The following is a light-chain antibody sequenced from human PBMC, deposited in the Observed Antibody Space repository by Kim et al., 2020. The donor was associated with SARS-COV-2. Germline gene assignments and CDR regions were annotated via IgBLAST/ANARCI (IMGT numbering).Light chain of an antibody. V-gene: IGKV3-20*01. J-gene: IGKJ2*01. CDR1: QSVYSSY. CDR2: GAS. Sequence: EIVLTQSPGTLSLSPGERATLSCRAGQSVYSSYLAWYHQKPGQAPRLLIYGASSRATGIPDRFSGSESGTDFTLTISRLEPEDFAVYYCHQYGTSPYTFGQGTKLEI. CDR3: HQYGTSPYT.